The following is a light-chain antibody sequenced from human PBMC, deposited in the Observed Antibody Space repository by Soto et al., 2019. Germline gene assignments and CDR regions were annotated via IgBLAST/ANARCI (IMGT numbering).Light chain of an antibody. CDR1: SGHSSYA. Sequence: QPVLTQSPSASASLGASVKLTCTLSSGHSSYAIAWHQQQPEKGPRYLMKLNSDGSHNKGDGIPDRFSGSSSGAERYLTISCLQSEDEADYYCQTWNTGTHVVFGGGTKLTVL. CDR2: LNSDGSH. CDR3: QTWNTGTHVV. V-gene: IGLV4-69*01. J-gene: IGLJ2*01.